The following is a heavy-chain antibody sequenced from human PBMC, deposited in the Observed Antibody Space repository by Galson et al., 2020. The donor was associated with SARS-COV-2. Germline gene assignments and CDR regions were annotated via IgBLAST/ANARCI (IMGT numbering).Heavy chain of an antibody. CDR1: GYTFTSYY. J-gene: IGHJ6*04. D-gene: IGHD3-3*01. Sequence: ASVKVSCKASGYTFTSYYINWVRQATGHGLEWMGWMNPNSGNTGYAQKFQGSVTMTRNTSISTAYTELSSLRSEDTAVYYCAREETSYDFWSGFRGVALEGWGKGTTVTVSS. CDR2: MNPNSGNT. CDR3: AREETSYDFWSGFRGVALEG. V-gene: IGHV1-8*01.